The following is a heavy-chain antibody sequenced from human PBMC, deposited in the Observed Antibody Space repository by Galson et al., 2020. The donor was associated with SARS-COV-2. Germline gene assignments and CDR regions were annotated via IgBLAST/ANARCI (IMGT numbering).Heavy chain of an antibody. Sequence: TLSLTCAVSGTSISSGSYSWNWNRQPPGKGLEWIGYISHSGGTYYNPSLKSRVTISGDRSKNQFSLRLGSVTAADTAVYYCARLHYGEYAPEAFDIWGPGSRVTVAS. V-gene: IGHV4-30-2*01. CDR2: ISHSGGT. J-gene: IGHJ3*02. CDR1: GTSISSGSYS. CDR3: ARLHYGEYAPEAFDI. D-gene: IGHD4-17*01.